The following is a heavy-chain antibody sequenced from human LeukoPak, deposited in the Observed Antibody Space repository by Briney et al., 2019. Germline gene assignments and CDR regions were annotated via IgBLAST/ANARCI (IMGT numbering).Heavy chain of an antibody. D-gene: IGHD6-13*01. CDR3: ARVSAGPRNPADY. CDR1: GYTFTGYY. Sequence: ASVKVSCKASGYTFTGYYMHWVRQAPGQGLEWMGWINPNSGGTNYAQKFQGRVTMTRDTSISTAYMELSRLRSDDTAVYYCARVSAGPRNPADYWGRGTLVTVSS. CDR2: INPNSGGT. V-gene: IGHV1-2*02. J-gene: IGHJ4*02.